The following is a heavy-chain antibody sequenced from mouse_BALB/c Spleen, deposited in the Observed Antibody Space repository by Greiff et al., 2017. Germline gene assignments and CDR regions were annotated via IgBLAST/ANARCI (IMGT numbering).Heavy chain of an antibody. CDR3: ARYYRYDGVYFDY. Sequence: EVQLQQSGPELVKPGASVKISCKASGYTFTDYNMHWVKQSHGKSLEWIGYIYPYNGGTGYNQKFKSKATLTVDYSSSTAYMELRSLTSEDSAVYYCARYYRYDGVYFDYWGQGTTLTVSS. V-gene: IGHV1S29*02. CDR1: GYTFTDYN. D-gene: IGHD2-14*01. J-gene: IGHJ2*01. CDR2: IYPYNGGT.